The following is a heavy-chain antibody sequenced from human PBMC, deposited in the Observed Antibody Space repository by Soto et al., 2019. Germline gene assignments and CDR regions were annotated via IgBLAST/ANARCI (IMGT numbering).Heavy chain of an antibody. D-gene: IGHD2-2*01. CDR1: GGSFSGYY. CDR2: INHSGST. Sequence: PSETLSLTCAVYGGSFSGYYWSWIRQPPGKGLEWIGEINHSGSTNYNPSLKSRVTISVDTSKNQFSLKLSSVTAADTAVYYCARDGWRIVVVTAATAYYYYGMDVWGQGTTVTVSS. J-gene: IGHJ6*02. V-gene: IGHV4-34*01. CDR3: ARDGWRIVVVTAATAYYYYGMDV.